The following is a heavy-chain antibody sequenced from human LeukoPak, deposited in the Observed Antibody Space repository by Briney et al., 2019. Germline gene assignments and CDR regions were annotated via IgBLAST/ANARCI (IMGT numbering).Heavy chain of an antibody. J-gene: IGHJ5*02. D-gene: IGHD6-6*01. Sequence: SETLSLTCAVYGGSFSGYYWSWIRQPPGKGLEWIGEINHSGSTNYNPSLKSRVTISVDTSKNQFSLKLSSVTAADTAVYYRAREGGIAALNWFDPWGQGTLVTVSS. CDR2: INHSGST. V-gene: IGHV4-34*01. CDR3: AREGGIAALNWFDP. CDR1: GGSFSGYY.